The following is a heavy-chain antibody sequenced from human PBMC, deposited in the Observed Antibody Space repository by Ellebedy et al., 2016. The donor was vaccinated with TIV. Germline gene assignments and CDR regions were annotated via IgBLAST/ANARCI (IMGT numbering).Heavy chain of an antibody. Sequence: GESLKISCAASGSTFSSHAMVWVRQAPGKGLEWVASVTDTGNNKYYADSVKGRFTISRDNSKNTLNLQMNSLTTDDTAVYYCSRYLDKSSGWYGGAAYWGQGTLVTVSS. D-gene: IGHD6-19*01. CDR2: VTDTGNNK. V-gene: IGHV3-30-3*01. CDR3: SRYLDKSSGWYGGAAY. CDR1: GSTFSSHA. J-gene: IGHJ4*02.